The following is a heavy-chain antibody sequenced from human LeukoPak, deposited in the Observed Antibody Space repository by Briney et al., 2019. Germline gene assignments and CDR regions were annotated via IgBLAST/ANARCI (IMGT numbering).Heavy chain of an antibody. CDR1: GYSFTRYW. Sequence: GEPLKISCQGSGYSFTRYWITWVRQIPGKGLEWMGSIDPSDSYTNYSPSFQGHVTISADKSISTAYLQWSSLKASDTAMYYCARHLGPTVAFDPWGQGTLVTVSP. J-gene: IGHJ5*02. CDR2: IDPSDSYT. D-gene: IGHD4-23*01. CDR3: ARHLGPTVAFDP. V-gene: IGHV5-10-1*01.